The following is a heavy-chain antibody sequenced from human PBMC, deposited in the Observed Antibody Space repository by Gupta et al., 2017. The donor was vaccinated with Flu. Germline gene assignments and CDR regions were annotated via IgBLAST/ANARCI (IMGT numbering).Heavy chain of an antibody. CDR3: ATENTFYDSAPYFDY. D-gene: IGHD2/OR15-2a*01. CDR2: IRSKFDGGST. J-gene: IGHJ4*02. Sequence: EVQLVESGGGLVKPGGPLRLSCAASGFIFTNAWLTWVRPAPGKGLEWVGRIRSKFDGGSTDYAASVKGRFTISRDESANTLYLQVNSLKSEDTAVYYCATENTFYDSAPYFDYWGQGTLVTVS. V-gene: IGHV3-15*01. CDR1: GFIFTNAW.